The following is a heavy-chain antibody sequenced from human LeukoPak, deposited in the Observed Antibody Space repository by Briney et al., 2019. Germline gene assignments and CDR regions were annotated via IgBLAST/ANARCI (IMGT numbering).Heavy chain of an antibody. D-gene: IGHD6-13*01. J-gene: IGHJ4*02. CDR2: ISWNSGSI. Sequence: GRSLRLPCAASGFTFDDYAMHWVRQAPGKGLEGGSYISWNSGSIGYAHSVKGRFTISRDNAKNSLYLQMKSLRDEDMALYYCAKASAAADTYFDYWGQGTLVTVSS. V-gene: IGHV3-9*03. CDR3: AKASAAADTYFDY. CDR1: GFTFDDYA.